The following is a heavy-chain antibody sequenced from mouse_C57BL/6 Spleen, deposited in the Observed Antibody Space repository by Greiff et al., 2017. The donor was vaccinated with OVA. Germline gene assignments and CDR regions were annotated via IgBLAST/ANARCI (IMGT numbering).Heavy chain of an antibody. CDR2: ISYDGSN. D-gene: IGHD1-1*01. J-gene: IGHJ1*03. CDR3: ARFITTVVARYFDV. V-gene: IGHV3-6*01. Sequence: EVQVVESGPGLVKPSQSLSLTCSVTGYSITSGYYWNWIRQFPGNKLEWMGYISYDGSNNYNPSLKNRISITRDTSKNQFFLKLNSVTTEDTATYYCARFITTVVARYFDVWGTGTTVTVSS. CDR1: GYSITSGYY.